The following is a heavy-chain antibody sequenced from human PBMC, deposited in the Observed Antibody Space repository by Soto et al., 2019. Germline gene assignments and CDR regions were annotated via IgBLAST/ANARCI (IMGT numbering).Heavy chain of an antibody. Sequence: GESLKISCNGSGYNFAGYWIAWVRQMPGKGLELVGIIYPSDSDTRYRPSFQGQVTISADKSISSAYLQWSSLRASDTAMYYCARGGVSTRTFDYWGQGTPVTVSS. CDR1: GYNFAGYW. CDR3: ARGGVSTRTFDY. D-gene: IGHD3-3*01. V-gene: IGHV5-51*01. J-gene: IGHJ4*02. CDR2: IYPSDSDT.